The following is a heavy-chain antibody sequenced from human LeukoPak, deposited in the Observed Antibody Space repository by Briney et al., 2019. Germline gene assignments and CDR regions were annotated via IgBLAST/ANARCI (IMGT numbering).Heavy chain of an antibody. CDR2: ISYDGSNK. CDR3: AKDQIAAAGTFDY. J-gene: IGHJ4*02. D-gene: IGHD6-13*01. Sequence: GGSLRLSCAASGFTFSSYGMDWVRQAPGKGLEWVAVISYDGSNKYYADSVKGRFTISRDNSKNTLYLQMNSLRAEDTAVYYCAKDQIAAAGTFDYWGQGTLVTVSS. V-gene: IGHV3-30*18. CDR1: GFTFSSYG.